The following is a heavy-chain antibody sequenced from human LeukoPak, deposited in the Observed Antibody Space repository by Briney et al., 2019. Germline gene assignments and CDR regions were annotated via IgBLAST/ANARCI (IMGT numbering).Heavy chain of an antibody. CDR1: GYTFTGYY. Sequence: GASVKVSCKASGYTFTGYYMHWVRQAPGQGLEWMGWINPNSGGTNYAQKFQGRVTMTRDTSISTAYMELSRLRSDDTAVYYCARVQYYYGSSGYWAHWGQGTLVTVSS. CDR2: INPNSGGT. J-gene: IGHJ4*02. CDR3: ARVQYYYGSSGYWAH. V-gene: IGHV1-2*02. D-gene: IGHD3-22*01.